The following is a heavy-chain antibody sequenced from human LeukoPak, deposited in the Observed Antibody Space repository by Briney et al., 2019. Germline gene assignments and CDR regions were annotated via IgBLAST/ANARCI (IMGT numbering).Heavy chain of an antibody. CDR1: GYTFTGYY. J-gene: IGHJ6*03. CDR2: INPDSGDT. Sequence: ASVKVSCKTSGYTFTGYYIHWVRQAPGQGLEWMGWINPDSGDTDYAQKFQARVTMTRDRSISTAYMELSRLRSDDTAVYYCAKTNYDILTGYYEGGSYHYYYMDVWGKGTTVTVSS. V-gene: IGHV1-2*02. D-gene: IGHD3-9*01. CDR3: AKTNYDILTGYYEGGSYHYYYMDV.